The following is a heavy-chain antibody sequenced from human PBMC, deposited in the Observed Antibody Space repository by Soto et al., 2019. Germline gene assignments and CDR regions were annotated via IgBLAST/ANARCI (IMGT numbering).Heavy chain of an antibody. CDR2: IXXXNGXX. CDR1: CYTFTSYS. V-gene: IGHV1-18*01. CDR3: AREFLFDY. Sequence: GXSVKDSCKASCYTFTSYSISWVRQAPGQGXXXXXXIXXXNGXXKYXXXXXXXVXXXKXXXTRKAYMELRRLRSDDTAVYYCAREFLFDYWGQGTLVNVSS. J-gene: IGHJ4*02.